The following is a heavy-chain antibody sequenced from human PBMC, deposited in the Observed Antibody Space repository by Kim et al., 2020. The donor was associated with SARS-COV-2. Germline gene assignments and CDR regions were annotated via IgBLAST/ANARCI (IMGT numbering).Heavy chain of an antibody. CDR1: GGSISSGGYY. CDR2: IYYSGST. CDR3: ARARKDIVLVVYAMGAFDI. J-gene: IGHJ3*02. V-gene: IGHV4-31*03. D-gene: IGHD2-8*02. Sequence: SETLSLTCTVSGGSISSGGYYWSWIRQHPGKGLEWIGYIYYSGSTYSNPSLKSRVTISVDTSKNQFSLKLSSVTAADTAVYYCARARKDIVLVVYAMGAFDIWGQGTMGTVSS.